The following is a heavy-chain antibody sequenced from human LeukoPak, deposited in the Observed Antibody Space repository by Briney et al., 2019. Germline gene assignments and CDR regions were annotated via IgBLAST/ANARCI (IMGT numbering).Heavy chain of an antibody. V-gene: IGHV1-69*13. Sequence: ASVTVSCKASGGTFSSYAISWVRQAPGQGLEWMGGIIPIFGTANYAQKFQGRVTITADESTSTAYMELSSLRSEDTAVYYCARDRGDGYNYDIWGQGTMVTVSS. CDR3: ARDRGDGYNYDI. CDR1: GGTFSSYA. CDR2: IIPIFGTA. D-gene: IGHD5-24*01. J-gene: IGHJ3*02.